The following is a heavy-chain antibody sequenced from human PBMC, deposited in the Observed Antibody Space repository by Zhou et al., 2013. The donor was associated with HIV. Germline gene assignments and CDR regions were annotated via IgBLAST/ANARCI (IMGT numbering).Heavy chain of an antibody. CDR2: IIPHLRSP. CDR1: GGSFSDDG. V-gene: IGHV1-69*11. Sequence: QVQLVQSGAEVKKPGSSVKVSCKASGGSFSDDGLTWVRQAPGRGPEWMGGIIPHLRSPNYAQKFQDRLTITADESKNTAYMELSRLRSDDTAVYYCARGDMYYYDSIGYPVAFDIWGQGTMVTVSS. J-gene: IGHJ3*02. CDR3: ARGDMYYYDSIGYPVAFDI. D-gene: IGHD3-22*01.